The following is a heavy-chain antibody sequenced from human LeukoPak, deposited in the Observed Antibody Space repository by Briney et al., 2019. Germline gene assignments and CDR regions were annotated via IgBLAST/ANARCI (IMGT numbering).Heavy chain of an antibody. CDR3: ARVGGQWLGFDY. CDR1: GGSISSGDYY. D-gene: IGHD6-19*01. CDR2: IYYSWST. Sequence: SQTLSLTCTVSGGSISSGDYYWSWIRQPPGKGLEWIGYIYYSWSTYYNPSLKSRVTISVDTSKNQFSLKLSSVTAADTAVYYCARVGGQWLGFDYWGPGTLVTVSS. J-gene: IGHJ4*02. V-gene: IGHV4-30-4*01.